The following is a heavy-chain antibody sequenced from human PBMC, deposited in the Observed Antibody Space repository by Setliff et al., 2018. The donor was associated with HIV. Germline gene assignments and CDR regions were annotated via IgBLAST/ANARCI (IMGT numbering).Heavy chain of an antibody. CDR3: ATDPGYSSTWYSESFQH. Sequence: ASVKVSCKASGYTFTSYDMHWVRQAPGQGLEWMGIINPSGGSTSYAQKFQGRVTMTRDTSTSTIYMELSSLRSDDTAMYYCATDPGYSSTWYSESFQHWGQGTVVTVSS. J-gene: IGHJ1*01. D-gene: IGHD6-13*01. CDR1: GYTFTSYD. V-gene: IGHV1-46*01. CDR2: INPSGGST.